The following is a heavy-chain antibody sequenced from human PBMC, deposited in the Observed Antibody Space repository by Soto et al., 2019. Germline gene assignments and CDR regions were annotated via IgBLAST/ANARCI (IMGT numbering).Heavy chain of an antibody. J-gene: IGHJ6*02. D-gene: IGHD4-17*01. Sequence: GGSLRLSCAASGFTFSSYGMHWVRQAPGKGLEWVAVISYDGSNKYYADSVKGRFTISRDNSKNTLYLQMNSLRAEDTAVYYCAKDLTGGPTVNKLGEGWYYYGMDVRGQGTTVTVSS. V-gene: IGHV3-30*18. CDR1: GFTFSSYG. CDR3: AKDLTGGPTVNKLGEGWYYYGMDV. CDR2: ISYDGSNK.